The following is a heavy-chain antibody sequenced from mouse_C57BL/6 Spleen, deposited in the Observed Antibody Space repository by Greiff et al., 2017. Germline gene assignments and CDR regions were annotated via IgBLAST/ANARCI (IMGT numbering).Heavy chain of an antibody. V-gene: IGHV7-3*01. D-gene: IGHD1-1*01. CDR2: IRNKANGYTT. CDR1: GFTFTDYY. CDR3: ARYLITTVVLDY. J-gene: IGHJ4*01. Sequence: EVKLMESGGGLVQPGGSLSLSCAASGFTFTDYYMSWVRQPPGKALEWLGFIRNKANGYTTEYSASVKGRFTISRDNSQSILYLQRNALRAEDSATYSCARYLITTVVLDYWGQGTSVTVSS.